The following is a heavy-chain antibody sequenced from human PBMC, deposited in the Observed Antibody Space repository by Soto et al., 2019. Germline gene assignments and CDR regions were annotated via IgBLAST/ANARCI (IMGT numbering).Heavy chain of an antibody. CDR1: GGSVSSGSYY. Sequence: SETLSLTCTVSGGSVSSGSYYWSWIRQPPGKGLEWIGYIYYSGSTNYNPSLKSRVTISVDTSKNQFSLKLSSVTAADTAVYYCAITDKWNSPPWRFDPWGQGTLVTVSS. CDR2: IYYSGST. V-gene: IGHV4-61*01. CDR3: AITDKWNSPPWRFDP. J-gene: IGHJ5*02. D-gene: IGHD1-1*01.